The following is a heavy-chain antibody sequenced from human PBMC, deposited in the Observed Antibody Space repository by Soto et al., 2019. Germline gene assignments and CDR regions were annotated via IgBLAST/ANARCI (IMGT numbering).Heavy chain of an antibody. CDR2: VFNDESSI. J-gene: IGHJ4*02. CDR1: GSGFSALA. V-gene: IGHV3-30-3*01. D-gene: IGHD3-22*01. CDR3: ATGAAYYYDTSRY. Sequence: SLRLSCTASGSGFSALAMHWVLQPPGKGLEWVAVVFNDESSISYADSVKGRFTISRDNSRNTLYLQMTSLRLEDTALYYCATGAAYYYDTSRYWGQGTLVTVSS.